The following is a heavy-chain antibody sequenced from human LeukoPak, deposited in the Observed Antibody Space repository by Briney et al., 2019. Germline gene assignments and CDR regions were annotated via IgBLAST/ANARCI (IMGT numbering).Heavy chain of an antibody. CDR3: AGDTITMVRGVIDY. J-gene: IGHJ4*02. Sequence: SETLSLTCAVYGGSFSGYYWSWIRQPPGKGLEWIGEINHSGNTNYNPSLKSRVTISVDTSKNQFSLKLSSVTAADTAVYYCAGDTITMVRGVIDYWGQGTLVTVSS. V-gene: IGHV4-34*01. CDR1: GGSFSGYY. CDR2: INHSGNT. D-gene: IGHD3-10*01.